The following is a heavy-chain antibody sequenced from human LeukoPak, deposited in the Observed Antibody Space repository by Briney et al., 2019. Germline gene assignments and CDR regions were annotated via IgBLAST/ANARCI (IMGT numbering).Heavy chain of an antibody. Sequence: GGSLRLSCAASGFSVGSHYMTWVRQAPGQGLEWDSVIYIDGSTYYADSVEGRFTISRDNTKNTLYLQMNSLRPEDTAVYYCAKLPIYWGQGALVTVSS. J-gene: IGHJ4*02. D-gene: IGHD4-23*01. CDR2: IYIDGST. V-gene: IGHV3-66*02. CDR1: GFSVGSHY. CDR3: AKLPIY.